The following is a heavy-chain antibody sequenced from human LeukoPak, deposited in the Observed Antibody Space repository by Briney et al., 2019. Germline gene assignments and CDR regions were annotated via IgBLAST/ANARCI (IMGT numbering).Heavy chain of an antibody. CDR2: IYYTET. J-gene: IGHJ4*02. D-gene: IGHD7-27*01. CDR1: GGSVSNYY. Sequence: PSETLSLTCTVSGGSVSNYYWSWIRQSPGKGLEWIGYIYYTETSYNPSLKSRVTISADTSKNQFSLKLYSVTAADTAVYYCATRKLGNDYWGQGTLVTVTS. V-gene: IGHV4-59*02. CDR3: ATRKLGNDY.